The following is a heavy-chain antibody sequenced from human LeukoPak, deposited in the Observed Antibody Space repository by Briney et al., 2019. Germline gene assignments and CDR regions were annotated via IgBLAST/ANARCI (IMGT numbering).Heavy chain of an antibody. D-gene: IGHD3-22*01. V-gene: IGHV3-21*01. CDR3: ARGLLPFDY. CDR2: ISDDSNYI. Sequence: GGSLRLSCAASGFTFSTYSGNWIRQAPGKGLEWVSSISDDSNYIFYADSVKGRFTISRDNAKNSLYLQMNSLRAEDTAVYYCARGLLPFDYWGQGTLVTVSS. J-gene: IGHJ4*02. CDR1: GFTFSTYS.